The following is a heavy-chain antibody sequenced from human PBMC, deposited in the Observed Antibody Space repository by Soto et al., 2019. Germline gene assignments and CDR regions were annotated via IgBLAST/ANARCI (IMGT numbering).Heavy chain of an antibody. J-gene: IGHJ5*02. V-gene: IGHV3-33*01. CDR3: ARDSMPSIDILTGYYVGLEGRWFDP. Sequence: QVQLVESGGGVVQPGRSLRLSCAASGFTFSSYGMHWVRQAPGKGLEWVAVIWYDGSNKYYADSVKGRFTISRDNSKNKLYLQMNSLRAEDTAVYYCARDSMPSIDILTGYYVGLEGRWFDPWGQGTLVTVSS. CDR2: IWYDGSNK. CDR1: GFTFSSYG. D-gene: IGHD3-9*01.